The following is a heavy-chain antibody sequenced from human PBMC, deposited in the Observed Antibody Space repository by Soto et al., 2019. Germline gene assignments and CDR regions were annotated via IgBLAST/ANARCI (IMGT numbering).Heavy chain of an antibody. J-gene: IGHJ4*02. D-gene: IGHD4-17*01. CDR3: ARVRATDYEIDY. CDR2: IKRDGSEK. V-gene: IGHV3-7*03. CDR1: GFMFGSYW. Sequence: EVQLVESGGGLVQPGGSLRLSGTASGFMFGSYWMTWVRHVPGKGLQWVANIKRDGSEKYYVDFVKGRFTISRDNADNSVFLDMNNLRVDDTATYYCARVRATDYEIDYWGQGALVTVSS.